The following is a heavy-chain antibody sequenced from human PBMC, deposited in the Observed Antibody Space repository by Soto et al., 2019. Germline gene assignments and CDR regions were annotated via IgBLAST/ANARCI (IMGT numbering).Heavy chain of an antibody. D-gene: IGHD6-13*01. CDR3: SRGIAAAEEGWFDP. V-gene: IGHV4-30-4*01. J-gene: IGHJ5*02. CDR2: IYYSGST. CDR1: GGSISSGDYY. Sequence: QVQLQESGPGLVKPSQTLSLTCTVSGGSISSGDYYWSWIRQPPGKGLEWIGYIYYSGSTYYNPSLKSRVTISADTSKNQFSLKLSSVTAADTAVYYCSRGIAAAEEGWFDPWGQGTLVTVSS.